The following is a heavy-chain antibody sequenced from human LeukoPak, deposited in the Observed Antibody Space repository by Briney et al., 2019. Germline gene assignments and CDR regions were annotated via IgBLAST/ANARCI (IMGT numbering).Heavy chain of an antibody. CDR1: GYTFTGYY. D-gene: IGHD6-13*01. Sequence: ASVKVSCKASGYTFTGYYMHWVRQAPGQGLEWMGWINPNSGGTNYAQKFQGRVTMTRDTSISTAYMELSRLRSDDTAVYYCARDRQLVRGGFDYWGQGTLVTVSS. J-gene: IGHJ4*02. CDR3: ARDRQLVRGGFDY. CDR2: INPNSGGT. V-gene: IGHV1-2*02.